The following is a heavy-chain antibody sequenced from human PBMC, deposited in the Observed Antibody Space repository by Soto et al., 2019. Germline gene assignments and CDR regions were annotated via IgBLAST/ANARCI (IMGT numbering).Heavy chain of an antibody. CDR1: GGTFSSYA. D-gene: IGHD3-16*02. CDR3: ARSQKYYDYVWGSYRYYAFDI. J-gene: IGHJ3*02. CDR2: LIPIFGTA. Sequence: QVQLVQSGAEVKKPGSSVKVSCKASGGTFSSYAISWVRQAPGQGLEWMGGLIPIFGTANYAQKYQGRVTITADESTSTAYMELSSLRSEDTAVYYCARSQKYYDYVWGSYRYYAFDIWGQGTMVTVSS. V-gene: IGHV1-69*01.